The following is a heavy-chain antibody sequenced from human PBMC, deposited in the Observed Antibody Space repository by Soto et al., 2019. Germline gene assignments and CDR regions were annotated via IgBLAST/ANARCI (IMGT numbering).Heavy chain of an antibody. Sequence: GESLKISCKGSGYSVTSYWIGWVRPIPGKGLEWMGIIYPGDSDTRYSPSFQGQVTISADKSISTAYLQWSSLKASDTAMYHCARVDRVATTWSAPGGKGPRVTVSS. CDR3: ARVDRVATTWSAP. D-gene: IGHD5-12*01. J-gene: IGHJ5*02. V-gene: IGHV5-51*01. CDR2: IYPGDSDT. CDR1: GYSVTSYW.